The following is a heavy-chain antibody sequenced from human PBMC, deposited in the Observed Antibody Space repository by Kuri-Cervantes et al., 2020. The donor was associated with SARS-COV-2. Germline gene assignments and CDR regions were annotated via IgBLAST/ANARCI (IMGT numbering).Heavy chain of an antibody. Sequence: SGPTLVKPTETLTVTCTFSGFSLNTNGNRVSWIRQTPGKALEWLARTDWDDDKFYSTSLKSGLIISKDTSKNQVVLTLTNVDPGDTGTYYCARMGDGYDFEYWGQGTVVTVSS. V-gene: IGHV2-70*04. D-gene: IGHD5-24*01. CDR3: ARMGDGYDFEY. CDR2: TDWDDDK. J-gene: IGHJ4*02. CDR1: GFSLNTNGNR.